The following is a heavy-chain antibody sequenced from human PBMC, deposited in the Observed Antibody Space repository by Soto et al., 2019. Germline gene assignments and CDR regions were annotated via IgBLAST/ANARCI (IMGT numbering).Heavy chain of an antibody. J-gene: IGHJ6*03. Sequence: RLSCAASGFTVSSNYMSWVRQAPGKGLEWVSVIYSGGSTYYADSVKGRFTISRDNSKNTLYLQMNSLRAEDTAVYYCAREGSSSSDYYYYYMDVWGKGTTVTVSS. CDR3: AREGSSSSDYYYYYMDV. V-gene: IGHV3-53*01. CDR2: IYSGGST. CDR1: GFTVSSNY. D-gene: IGHD6-6*01.